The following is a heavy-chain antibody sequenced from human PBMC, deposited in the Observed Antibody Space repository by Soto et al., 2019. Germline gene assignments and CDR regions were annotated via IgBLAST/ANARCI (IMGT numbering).Heavy chain of an antibody. V-gene: IGHV4-34*01. CDR1: GGSFSGYC. Sequence: SETLSLTCDVYGGSFSGYCWSWIRQPPGKGLEWIGEINRSGRTNYNPSLKSRVTMSVDTSKNQFSLNLNSVTAADTAVYYCAIMHTGTTASDYWGQGTLATVSS. CDR2: INRSGRT. J-gene: IGHJ4*02. D-gene: IGHD1-1*01. CDR3: AIMHTGTTASDY.